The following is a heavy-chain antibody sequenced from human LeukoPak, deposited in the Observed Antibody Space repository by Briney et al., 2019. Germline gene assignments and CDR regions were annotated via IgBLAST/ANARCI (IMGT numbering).Heavy chain of an antibody. CDR3: ARADVDYNGAFDI. V-gene: IGHV3-48*03. D-gene: IGHD4-11*01. J-gene: IGHJ3*02. CDR1: GFTFSSYE. Sequence: GGSLRLSCAASGFTFSSYEMNWVRQAPGKGLEWVSYISSSGSTIYYADSVKGRFTISRDNAKNSLYLQMNSLRAEDTAVYYCARADVDYNGAFDIWGQGTMVTVSS. CDR2: ISSSGSTI.